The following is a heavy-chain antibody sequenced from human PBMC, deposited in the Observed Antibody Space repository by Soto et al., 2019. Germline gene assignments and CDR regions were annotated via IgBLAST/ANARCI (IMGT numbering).Heavy chain of an antibody. CDR3: ARSWRGYSYGLNYYYGMDV. CDR1: GGSISSYY. D-gene: IGHD5-18*01. CDR2: IYYSGST. V-gene: IGHV4-59*01. J-gene: IGHJ6*02. Sequence: SETLSLTCTVSGGSISSYYWSWIRQPPGKGLEWIGYIYYSGSTNYNPSLKSRVTISVDTSKNQFSLKLSSVTAADTAVYYCARSWRGYSYGLNYYYGMDVWGQGTTVT.